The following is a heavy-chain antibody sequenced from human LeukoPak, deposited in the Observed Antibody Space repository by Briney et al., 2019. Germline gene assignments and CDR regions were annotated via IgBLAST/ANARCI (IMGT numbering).Heavy chain of an antibody. CDR3: ARIGSSGYYYFPHHY. J-gene: IGHJ4*02. CDR2: FSGSGGNT. D-gene: IGHD3-22*01. Sequence: GGSLRLSCAASGFTFSSFAMSWVRQAPGKGLEWVSSFSGSGGNTYYADSVKGRFTISRDNSKNTLYLQMNSLRAEDTAVYYCARIGSSGYYYFPHHYWGQGTLVTVSS. V-gene: IGHV3-23*01. CDR1: GFTFSSFA.